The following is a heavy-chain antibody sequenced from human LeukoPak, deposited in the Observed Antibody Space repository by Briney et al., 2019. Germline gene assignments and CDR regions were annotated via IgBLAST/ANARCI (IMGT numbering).Heavy chain of an antibody. D-gene: IGHD2-15*01. Sequence: PSETLSLTCTVSGGSISSYYWNWIRQPPGKGLEWIGYIYYSGSTNYNPSLKSRVTISVDTSKNHFSLKLSSVTAADTAVYYCARRCSGGSCYSSPLDIWGQGTMVTVSS. J-gene: IGHJ3*02. CDR2: IYYSGST. CDR1: GGSISSYY. CDR3: ARRCSGGSCYSSPLDI. V-gene: IGHV4-59*08.